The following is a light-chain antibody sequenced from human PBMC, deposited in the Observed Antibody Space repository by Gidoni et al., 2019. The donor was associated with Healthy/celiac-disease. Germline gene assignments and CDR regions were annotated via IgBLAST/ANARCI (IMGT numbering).Light chain of an antibody. CDR3: QQLNSYLLT. CDR2: AAS. V-gene: IGKV1-9*01. J-gene: IGKJ4*01. CDR1: KGISSY. Sequence: IQLTQSPSSLSASVGDSVTITCRASKGISSYLAWYQQKPGQVPNLLIYAASTLQSGVPSMFSGSGSGTDFTLTISSLQPEDFATYYCQQLNSYLLTFGGGTKVEIK.